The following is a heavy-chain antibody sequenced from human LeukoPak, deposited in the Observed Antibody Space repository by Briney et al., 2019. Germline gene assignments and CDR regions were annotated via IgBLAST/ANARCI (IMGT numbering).Heavy chain of an antibody. J-gene: IGHJ4*02. CDR1: GFTFSDYY. CDR3: ARDSAPSIASRRYPDY. CDR2: ISSSGSTI. Sequence: GGSLRLSCAASGFTFSDYYMSWIRQAPGKGLECVSYISSSGSTIYYTDSVKGRFTISRDNAKNSLYLQMNSLRAEDTAVYFCARDSAPSIASRRYPDYWGQGTLVTVSS. D-gene: IGHD6-6*01. V-gene: IGHV3-11*04.